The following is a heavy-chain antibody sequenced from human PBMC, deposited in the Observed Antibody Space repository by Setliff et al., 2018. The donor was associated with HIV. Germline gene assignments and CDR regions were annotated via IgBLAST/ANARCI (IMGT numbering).Heavy chain of an antibody. V-gene: IGHV1-3*01. J-gene: IGHJ4*02. CDR1: GYTFTSYA. D-gene: IGHD2-21*02. Sequence: ASVKVSCKASGYTFTSYAMHWVRQAHGQRLEWMGWSKAGNGNTKYSQKFQGRVTITRDTAASTAYMELSSLRPEDTAVYYCASPPAIPHWCQGTLVTVSS. CDR3: ASPPAIPH. CDR2: SKAGNGNT.